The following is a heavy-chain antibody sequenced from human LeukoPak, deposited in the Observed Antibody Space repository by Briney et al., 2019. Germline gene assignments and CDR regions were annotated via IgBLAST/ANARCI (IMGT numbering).Heavy chain of an antibody. Sequence: GASVKVSCKASGYTFTSYYMHWVRQAPGQGLEWMGIINPSGGSTSYTQKFQGRVTMTRDTSTSTVYMELSSLRSEDTAVYYCARGVTMIVVVIYDWYFDLWGRGTLVTVSS. CDR3: ARGVTMIVVVIYDWYFDL. CDR1: GYTFTSYY. CDR2: INPSGGST. J-gene: IGHJ2*01. D-gene: IGHD3-22*01. V-gene: IGHV1-46*01.